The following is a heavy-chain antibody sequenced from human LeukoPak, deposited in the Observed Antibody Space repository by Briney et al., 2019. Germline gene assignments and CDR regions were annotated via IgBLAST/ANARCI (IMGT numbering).Heavy chain of an antibody. V-gene: IGHV3-43*02. Sequence: PGGSLRLSCAASGFTFDDYAMHWVRQAPGKGLEWVSLICGDGGSTYYADSVKGRFTISRDNSKNSLYLQMNRLRTEDTALYYCAKDGLVDYGDYGDYFDYWGQGTLVTVSS. J-gene: IGHJ4*02. CDR2: ICGDGGST. CDR3: AKDGLVDYGDYGDYFDY. D-gene: IGHD4-17*01. CDR1: GFTFDDYA.